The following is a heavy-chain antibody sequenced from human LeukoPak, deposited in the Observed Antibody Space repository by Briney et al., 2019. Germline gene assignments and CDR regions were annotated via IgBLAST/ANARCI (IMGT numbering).Heavy chain of an antibody. V-gene: IGHV4-34*01. CDR2: INHSGST. D-gene: IGHD3-10*01. Sequence: SGTLSLTCAVYGGSFSGYYWGWIRQPPGKGLEWIGEINHSGSTNYNPSLKSRVTISVDTSKNQFSLKLSSVTAADTAVYYCARSGSYYKSYYFDYWGQGTLVTVSS. CDR3: ARSGSYYKSYYFDY. CDR1: GGSFSGYY. J-gene: IGHJ4*02.